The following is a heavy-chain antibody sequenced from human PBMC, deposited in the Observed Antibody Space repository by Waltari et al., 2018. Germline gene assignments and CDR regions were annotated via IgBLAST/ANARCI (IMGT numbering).Heavy chain of an antibody. V-gene: IGHV3-43*01. CDR1: GFTFDDYT. D-gene: IGHD2-2*01. CDR3: AAKVQTRYCSSVSCYGGPPDS. J-gene: IGHJ4*02. Sequence: EVQLVESGGVVVQPGGSLRLSCAAYGFTFDDYTMHWVRQAPGTGLEWVSLIRWDGGSTYYAGSGKGRFTISRDNSKNSLYLQMNSLRAEDTAIYYCAAKVQTRYCSSVSCYGGPPDSWGQGTLLTVSS. CDR2: IRWDGGST.